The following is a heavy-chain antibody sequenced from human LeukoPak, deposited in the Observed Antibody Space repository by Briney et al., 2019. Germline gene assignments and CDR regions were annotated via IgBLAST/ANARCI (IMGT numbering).Heavy chain of an antibody. J-gene: IGHJ3*02. CDR3: ARAHGVTIFGVVMYDAFDI. V-gene: IGHV3-53*01. Sequence: GGSLRLSCAASGFTVSSNYMSWVRQAPGKGLEWVSVIYSGGSTYYADSVKGRLTISRDNSKNTLYLQMNSLRAEDTAVYYCARAHGVTIFGVVMYDAFDIWGQGTMVTVSS. CDR1: GFTVSSNY. CDR2: IYSGGST. D-gene: IGHD3-3*01.